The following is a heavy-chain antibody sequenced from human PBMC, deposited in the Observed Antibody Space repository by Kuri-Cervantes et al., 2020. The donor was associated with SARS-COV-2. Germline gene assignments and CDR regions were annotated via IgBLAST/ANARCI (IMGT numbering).Heavy chain of an antibody. J-gene: IGHJ6*02. CDR2: IYHSGST. D-gene: IGHD6-13*01. CDR3: ARDLIAAAGQYYYYGMDV. CDR1: GGSISSGGYS. V-gene: IGHV4-30-2*01. Sequence: SETLSLTCAVSGGSISSGGYSWSWIRQPPGKGLEWIGYIYHSGSTYYNPFLKSRVTISVDRSKNQFSLKLSSVTAADTAVYYCARDLIAAAGQYYYYGMDVWDQGTTVTVSS.